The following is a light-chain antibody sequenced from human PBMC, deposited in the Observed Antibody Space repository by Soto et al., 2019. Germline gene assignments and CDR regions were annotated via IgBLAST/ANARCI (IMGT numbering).Light chain of an antibody. CDR1: SSNIGSNT. CDR3: AAWDARLNGVV. J-gene: IGLJ3*02. CDR2: SNN. Sequence: QSVLTQPPSASWTPGQRVTISCSGSSSNIGSNTVNWYQELPGTAPKLLIYSNNQRPSGVPDRFSGSKSGTSVSLAISGLQSEDEADYYCAAWDARLNGVVLGGGTKLTVL. V-gene: IGLV1-44*01.